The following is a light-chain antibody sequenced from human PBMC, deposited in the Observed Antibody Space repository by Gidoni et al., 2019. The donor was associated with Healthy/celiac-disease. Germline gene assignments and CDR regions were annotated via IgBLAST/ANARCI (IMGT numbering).Light chain of an antibody. CDR1: NIGSKS. CDR2: DDS. Sequence: SYVLTQPPSVSVATGQTARITWGGNNIGSKSVHWYQQKPGQAPVLVVYDDSDRPSGIPERFSGSNSGNTATLTISRVEAGDEADYYCQVWDSSRDHVVFGGGTKLTVL. J-gene: IGLJ2*01. V-gene: IGLV3-21*02. CDR3: QVWDSSRDHVV.